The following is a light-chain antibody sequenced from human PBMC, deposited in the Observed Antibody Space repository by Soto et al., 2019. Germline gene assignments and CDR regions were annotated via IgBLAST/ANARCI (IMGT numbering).Light chain of an antibody. J-gene: IGKJ5*01. Sequence: AIRMTQSPSSLSASTGDRVTITCRASQGISSYLAWYQQKPGKAPKLLIYAASTLQSGVPSRFSGSGSGTDFTLTISCLQSEDFATYYCQQYYSYPITFGRGTRLEI. V-gene: IGKV1-8*01. CDR1: QGISSY. CDR2: AAS. CDR3: QQYYSYPIT.